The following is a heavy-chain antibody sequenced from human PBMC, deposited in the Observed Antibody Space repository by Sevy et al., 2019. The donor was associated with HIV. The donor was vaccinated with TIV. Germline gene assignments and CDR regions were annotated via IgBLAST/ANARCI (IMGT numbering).Heavy chain of an antibody. J-gene: IGHJ5*02. CDR3: ARGWGYSYGYNWFDP. Sequence: GGSLRLSCAASGFTFSSYSMNWVRQAPGKGLERVSYISSSSSTIYYADSVKGRFTISRDNAKNSLYLQMNSLRDEDTAVYYCARGWGYSYGYNWFDPWGQGTLVTVSS. D-gene: IGHD5-18*01. CDR1: GFTFSSYS. V-gene: IGHV3-48*02. CDR2: ISSSSSTI.